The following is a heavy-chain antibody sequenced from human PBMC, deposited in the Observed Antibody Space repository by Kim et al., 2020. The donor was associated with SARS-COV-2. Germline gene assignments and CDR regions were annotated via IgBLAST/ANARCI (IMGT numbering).Heavy chain of an antibody. CDR3: ARPYYYDRSGNYYGLDAFDV. J-gene: IGHJ3*01. Sequence: GGSLRLSCAASGFTFSDYYMSWIRQAPGKGLEWVSYISTKSTTIYYADSVKGRFTISRDNARNSLFLQMNSLRVEDTAVYYCARPYYYDRSGNYYGLDAFDVWGHGTMVTVSS. V-gene: IGHV3-11*01. CDR1: GFTFSDYY. CDR2: ISTKSTTI. D-gene: IGHD3-22*01.